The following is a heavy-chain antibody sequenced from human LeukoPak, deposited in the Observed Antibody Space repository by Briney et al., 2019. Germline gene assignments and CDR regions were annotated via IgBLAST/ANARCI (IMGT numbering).Heavy chain of an antibody. CDR1: GFSFSNYG. CDR2: ISTNGGST. J-gene: IGHJ4*02. Sequence: PGGSLRLSCAASGFSFSNYGMSWARQAPGKGLEWVSIISTNGGSTYYADSVKGRFTMSRDNSENTLYLQMNSLRAEDTAVYYCAQRAYCSGASCYHHFDYWGQGTLVTVSS. D-gene: IGHD2-15*01. CDR3: AQRAYCSGASCYHHFDY. V-gene: IGHV3-23*01.